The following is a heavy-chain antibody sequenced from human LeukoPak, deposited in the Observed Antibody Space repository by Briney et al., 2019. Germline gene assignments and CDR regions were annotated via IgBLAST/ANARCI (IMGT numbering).Heavy chain of an antibody. J-gene: IGHJ5*02. CDR3: ARQVSSWFDP. CDR2: IYYSGST. V-gene: IGHV4-59*08. CDR1: GGSIRSYY. Sequence: PSETLSLTCTVSGGSIRSYYWSWIRQPPGKGLEWIGYIYYSGSTNYNPSRKSRVTISVDTSKNQFSLKLGSVTAADTAVYYCARQVSSWFDPWGQGPLVTASS.